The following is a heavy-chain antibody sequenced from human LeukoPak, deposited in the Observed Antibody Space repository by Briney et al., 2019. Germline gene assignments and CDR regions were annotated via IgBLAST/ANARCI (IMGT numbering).Heavy chain of an antibody. CDR1: GFTFDDYA. Sequence: PGRSLRLSCAASGFTFDDYAMHWVRQAPGKGLEWVSGISWNSGSIGYADSVKGRFTISRDNAKNSLYLQMNSLRAEDTALYYCAKDIGSDYGDYADQHAFDIWGQGTMVTVSS. CDR3: AKDIGSDYGDYADQHAFDI. CDR2: ISWNSGSI. D-gene: IGHD4-17*01. J-gene: IGHJ3*02. V-gene: IGHV3-9*01.